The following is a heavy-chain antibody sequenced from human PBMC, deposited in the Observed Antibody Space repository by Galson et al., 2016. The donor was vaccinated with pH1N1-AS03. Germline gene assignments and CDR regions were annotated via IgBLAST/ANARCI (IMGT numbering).Heavy chain of an antibody. V-gene: IGHV3-23*01. J-gene: IGHJ4*02. CDR3: AKDGGSSGFDFDY. CDR2: ITGSDVTT. CDR1: GFTFSSYS. Sequence: SLRLSCAASGFTFSSYSMNWVRQAPGKGLEWVSYITGSDVTTYADSVKGRFSISRDNSKNMLYLQMNSLRAEDTAAYYCAKDGGSSGFDFDYWGLGTLVTVSS. D-gene: IGHD5-12*01.